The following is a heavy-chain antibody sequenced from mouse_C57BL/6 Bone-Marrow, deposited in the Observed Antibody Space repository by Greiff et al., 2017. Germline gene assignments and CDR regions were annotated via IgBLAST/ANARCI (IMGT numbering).Heavy chain of an antibody. CDR1: GYTFTDYY. CDR2: INPNNGGT. CDR3: ARRGTTVTDY. V-gene: IGHV1-26*01. D-gene: IGHD1-1*01. Sequence: VQLQQSGPELVKPGASVKISCKASGYTFTDYYMNWVKQSHGKSLEWIGDINPNNGGTSYNQKFKGKATLTVDKSSSTAYMELRSLTSEDSAVYYCARRGTTVTDYWGQGTTLTVSS. J-gene: IGHJ2*01.